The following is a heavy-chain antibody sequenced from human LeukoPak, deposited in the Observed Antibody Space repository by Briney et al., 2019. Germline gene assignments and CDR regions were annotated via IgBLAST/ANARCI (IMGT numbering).Heavy chain of an antibody. CDR3: TRVGYIDEGIDY. D-gene: IGHD5-24*01. CDR1: GFPFSSYW. J-gene: IGHJ4*02. V-gene: IGHV3-7*04. CDR2: IKQDGSKK. Sequence: PGGSLRLSCVASGFPFSSYWMTWVRPAPGKGLEWVASIKQDGSKKSYVDSVKGRFTISRDNAKNSLYLQMNSLRAEDTAIYYCTRVGYIDEGIDYWGQGTLVTVSS.